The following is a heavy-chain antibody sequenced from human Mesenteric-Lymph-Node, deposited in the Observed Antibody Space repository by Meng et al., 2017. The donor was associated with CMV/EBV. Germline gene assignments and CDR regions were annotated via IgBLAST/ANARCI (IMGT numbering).Heavy chain of an antibody. CDR2: ISWNSGSI. CDR3: AKDIGYCSSISCYITTTGPNRAHYYYGMDV. CDR1: GFTFDDYA. D-gene: IGHD2-2*02. J-gene: IGHJ6*02. V-gene: IGHV3-9*01. Sequence: SLKISCAASGFTFDDYAMHWVRQAPGKGLEWVSGISWNSGSIGYADSVKGRFTISRDNAKNSLYLQMNSLRAEDTALYYCAKDIGYCSSISCYITTTGPNRAHYYYGMDVWGQGTTVTVSS.